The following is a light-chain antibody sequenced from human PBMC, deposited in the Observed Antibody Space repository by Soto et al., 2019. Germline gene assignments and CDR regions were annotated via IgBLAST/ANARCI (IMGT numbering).Light chain of an antibody. CDR3: QQYGSSPWT. V-gene: IGKV3-20*01. CDR1: QSVSSSY. J-gene: IGKJ1*01. CDR2: GAS. Sequence: EIVLTQSPGTLSLSPGERATLACRASQSVSSSYLAWYHQKPGQAPRLLIYGASSWATGIPDRFSGSGSGTDFTVTISRLEPEDFAVYYCQQYGSSPWTFGQGAKVESK.